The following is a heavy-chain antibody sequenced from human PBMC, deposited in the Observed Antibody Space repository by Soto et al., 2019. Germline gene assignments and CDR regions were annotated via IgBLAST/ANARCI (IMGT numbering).Heavy chain of an antibody. D-gene: IGHD6-19*01. Sequence: QVQLQESGPGLVKPSETLSLTCTVSGGSISRYYWIWIRQPPGKGLEWIGYIYYSGSTTYTPSLKSRVTMSGDPSKNLFSLTLASVTAADTAVYYCASASFSSGWYGYFQHWGQGTLVIVSS. CDR1: GGSISRYY. V-gene: IGHV4-59*01. J-gene: IGHJ1*01. CDR3: ASASFSSGWYGYFQH. CDR2: IYYSGST.